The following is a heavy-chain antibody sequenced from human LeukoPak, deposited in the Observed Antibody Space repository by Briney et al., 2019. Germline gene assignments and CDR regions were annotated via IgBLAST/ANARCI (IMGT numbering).Heavy chain of an antibody. CDR2: IYSGGST. Sequence: GGSLRLSCAASGFTVSSNYMGWVRQAPGKGLEWVSVIYSGGSTYYADSVKGRFTISRDNSKNTLYLQMNSLRAEDTAVYYCARRAGAYTHPYDYWGQGTLVTVS. CDR3: ARRAGAYTHPYDY. CDR1: GFTVSSNY. D-gene: IGHD3-16*01. V-gene: IGHV3-66*04. J-gene: IGHJ4*02.